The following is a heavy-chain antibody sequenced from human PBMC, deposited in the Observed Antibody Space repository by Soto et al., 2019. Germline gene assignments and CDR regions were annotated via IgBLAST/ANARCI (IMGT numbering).Heavy chain of an antibody. Sequence: EVQLLESGGGLVQPGGSLRLSCAASGFTFSSYTMTWVRQAPGKGLEWVSGIIGNGGSTYYADSVKGRFTISRDNSKNTIYVQMNSLRAEDTAVYYCAKTGSSGDGDFDLWGRGTLVTVSS. CDR1: GFTFSSYT. V-gene: IGHV3-23*01. CDR2: IIGNGGST. D-gene: IGHD6-13*01. J-gene: IGHJ2*01. CDR3: AKTGSSGDGDFDL.